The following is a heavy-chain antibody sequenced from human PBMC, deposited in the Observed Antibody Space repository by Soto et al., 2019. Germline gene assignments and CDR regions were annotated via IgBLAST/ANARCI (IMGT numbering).Heavy chain of an antibody. D-gene: IGHD2-15*01. Sequence: ASVKVSCKASGYTFTSYDINWVRQATGQGLEWMGWMNPNSGNTGYAQKFQGRVTMTRNTSISTAYMELSSLRSEDTAVYYCAIGYCSGGSCYYYFDYWGQGTLVTVSS. CDR3: AIGYCSGGSCYYYFDY. V-gene: IGHV1-8*01. J-gene: IGHJ4*02. CDR2: MNPNSGNT. CDR1: GYTFTSYD.